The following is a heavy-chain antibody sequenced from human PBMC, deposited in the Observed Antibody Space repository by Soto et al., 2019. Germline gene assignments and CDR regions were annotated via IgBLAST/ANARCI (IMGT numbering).Heavy chain of an antibody. CDR3: TRDSRYSNHSYYYMDV. CDR2: IRSKAYGGAT. J-gene: IGHJ6*03. CDR1: GFTFGDYA. Sequence: GGSLRLSCTASGFTFGDYAMSWFRQAPAQGLEWVGFIRSKAYGGATEYAASVKGRFTISRDDSKSIAYLQMNSLKTEDTAVYHCTRDSRYSNHSYYYMDVWGKGTTVTVSS. D-gene: IGHD4-4*01. V-gene: IGHV3-49*03.